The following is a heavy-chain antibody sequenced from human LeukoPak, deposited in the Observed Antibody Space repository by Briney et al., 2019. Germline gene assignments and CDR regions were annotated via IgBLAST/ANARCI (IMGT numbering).Heavy chain of an antibody. D-gene: IGHD3-22*01. J-gene: IGHJ4*02. V-gene: IGHV1-69*13. CDR3: ARGGLSDYYSNRGYYFRFDY. CDR1: GGIFSSYA. CDR2: IIPIFGTA. Sequence: SVHVSCKASGGIFSSYAISWVRQAPGQGLAWMGGIIPIFGTAHFAQKFQGRVTIPADELTNTAYMAPSSLRSEDTAVYYCARGGLSDYYSNRGYYFRFDYGGQGTLVSVSS.